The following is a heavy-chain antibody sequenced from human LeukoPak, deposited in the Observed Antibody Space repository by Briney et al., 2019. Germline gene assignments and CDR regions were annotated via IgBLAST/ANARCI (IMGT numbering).Heavy chain of an antibody. CDR1: GGSFSGYY. CDR3: ARILRYYYYGMDV. J-gene: IGHJ6*02. D-gene: IGHD2-15*01. V-gene: IGHV4-34*01. Sequence: SETLSLTCAVYGGSFSGYYWSWIRQPPGKGLEWIGEINHSVSTNYNPSLKSRVTISVDTSKNQFSLKLSSVTAADTAVYYCARILRYYYYGMDVWGQGTTVTVSS. CDR2: INHSVST.